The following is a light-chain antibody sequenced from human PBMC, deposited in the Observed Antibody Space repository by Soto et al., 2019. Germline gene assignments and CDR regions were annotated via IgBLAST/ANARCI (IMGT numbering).Light chain of an antibody. V-gene: IGLV2-8*01. J-gene: IGLJ1*01. CDR3: SSYAGSNNFGV. Sequence: QSALTQPPSASESPGQSVTISCTGTSRDVGGYNYVSWYQQHPGKAPTLMIYEVSKRPSGVPDRFSGYKSGNTASLTVSGLQAEDDADYYCSSYAGSNNFGVFGTGTKLTVL. CDR1: SRDVGGYNY. CDR2: EVS.